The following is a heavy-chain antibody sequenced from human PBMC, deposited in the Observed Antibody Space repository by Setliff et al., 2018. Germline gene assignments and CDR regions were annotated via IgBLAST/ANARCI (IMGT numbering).Heavy chain of an antibody. V-gene: IGHV3-30*02. CDR3: ARSYNFWSGPALDV. Sequence: GGSLRLSCAASGFTFSSYGMHWVRQAPGKGLEWLSYIRYDESDKYYIDSVRGRFTISRDNAQNSLYLQMNSLRAEDTAVYYCARSYNFWSGPALDVWGKGTAVTVSS. J-gene: IGHJ6*04. CDR1: GFTFSSYG. CDR2: IRYDESDK. D-gene: IGHD3-3*01.